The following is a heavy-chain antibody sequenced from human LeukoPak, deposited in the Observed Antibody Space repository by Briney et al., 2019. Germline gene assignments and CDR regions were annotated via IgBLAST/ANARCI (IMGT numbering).Heavy chain of an antibody. CDR3: ARGRRERQWLVFRGPFDY. Sequence: SETLSLTCSVSGGSINTTYWSWIRQPPGKGLEWIGEINHSGSTNYNPSLKSRVTISVDTSKNQFSLKLSSVTAADTAVYYCARGRRERQWLVFRGPFDYWGQGALVTVSS. CDR1: GGSINTTY. J-gene: IGHJ4*02. V-gene: IGHV4-34*01. D-gene: IGHD6-19*01. CDR2: INHSGST.